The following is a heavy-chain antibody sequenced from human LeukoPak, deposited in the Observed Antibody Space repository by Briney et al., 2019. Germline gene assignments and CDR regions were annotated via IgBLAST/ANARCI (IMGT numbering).Heavy chain of an antibody. CDR3: VTYESDGSFDY. Sequence: GESLKISCKGSGYSFTSYWIGWVRQIPGKGLEWMGIIYPGDSDTRYSPSFRGQVTISADKSISTAYLHWGRLKASDTAMYYCVTYESDGSFDYWGQGTLVTVSS. V-gene: IGHV5-51*01. CDR2: IYPGDSDT. J-gene: IGHJ4*02. D-gene: IGHD2-15*01. CDR1: GYSFTSYW.